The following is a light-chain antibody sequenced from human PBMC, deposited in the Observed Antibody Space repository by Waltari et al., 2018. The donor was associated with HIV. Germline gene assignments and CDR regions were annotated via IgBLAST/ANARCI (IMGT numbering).Light chain of an antibody. V-gene: IGLV2-14*03. CDR2: GCS. CDR3: SSYTSSSTVV. Sequence: QSALTQPASVSGSPGQSITISCTGTSSDVGAYNYVSWYQLHPGKAPKLMVFGCSNRPSGVSDPFSGSKSANTASRTISGLQAEDEAHYYCSSYTSSSTVVFGGGTKLTVL. J-gene: IGLJ2*01. CDR1: SSDVGAYNY.